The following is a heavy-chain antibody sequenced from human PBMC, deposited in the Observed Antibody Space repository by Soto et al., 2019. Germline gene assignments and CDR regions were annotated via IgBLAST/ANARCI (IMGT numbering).Heavy chain of an antibody. J-gene: IGHJ4*02. CDR2: ISYDGSNK. CDR1: GFTFSSYA. CDR3: ARGHSSSWYYFDY. Sequence: GGSLRLSCAASGFTFSSYAMHWVRQAPGKGLEWVAVISYDGSNKYYADSVKGRFTISRDNSKNTLYLQMNSLRAEDTAVYYCARGHSSSWYYFDYWGQGTLVTVSS. V-gene: IGHV3-30-3*01. D-gene: IGHD6-13*01.